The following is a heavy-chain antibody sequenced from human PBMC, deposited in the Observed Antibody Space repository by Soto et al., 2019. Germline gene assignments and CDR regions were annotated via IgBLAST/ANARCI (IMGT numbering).Heavy chain of an antibody. D-gene: IGHD2-8*01. V-gene: IGHV1-69*02. CDR2: IIPILGIA. CDR1: GGTFSSYT. Sequence: QVQLAQSGAEVKKPGSSVKVSCKASGGTFSSYTISWVRQAPGQGLEWMGRIIPILGIANYAQKFQGRVTITADKSTSTAYMELSSLRSEDTAVYYCASRNGDYYYYMDVWGKGTTVTVSS. CDR3: ASRNGDYYYYMDV. J-gene: IGHJ6*03.